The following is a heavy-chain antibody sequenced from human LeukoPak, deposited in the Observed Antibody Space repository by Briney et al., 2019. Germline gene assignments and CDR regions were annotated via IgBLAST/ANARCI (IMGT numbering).Heavy chain of an antibody. CDR1: GYTFTSYD. Sequence: ASVKVSCKASGYTFTSYDINWVRQATGQGLEWMGWMNPNSGNTGYAQKFQGRVTMTRNTSISTAYMELSSLRSEDTAVYYCARGTDWYYDFWSGYYYYYYCYGMDVWGQGTLVTVSS. V-gene: IGHV1-8*01. CDR2: MNPNSGNT. D-gene: IGHD3-3*01. CDR3: ARGTDWYYDFWSGYYYYYYCYGMDV. J-gene: IGHJ6*02.